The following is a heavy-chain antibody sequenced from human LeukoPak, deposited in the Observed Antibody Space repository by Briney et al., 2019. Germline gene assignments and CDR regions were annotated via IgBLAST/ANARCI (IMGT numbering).Heavy chain of an antibody. CDR3: ARQEAADYDFWSGPDLNWFDP. CDR1: GGSFSGYY. D-gene: IGHD3-3*01. V-gene: IGHV4-34*01. CDR2: INHSGST. Sequence: KPSETLSLTCAVYGGSFSGYYWSWIRQPPGKGLEWIGEINHSGSTNYNPSLKSRVTISVDTSKNQFSLKLSSVTAADTAVYCCARQEAADYDFWSGPDLNWFDPWGQGTLVTVSS. J-gene: IGHJ5*02.